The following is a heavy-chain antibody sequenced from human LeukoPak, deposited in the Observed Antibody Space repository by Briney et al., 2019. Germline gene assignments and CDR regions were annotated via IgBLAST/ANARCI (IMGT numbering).Heavy chain of an antibody. CDR2: ISAYNGNT. D-gene: IGHD5-18*01. CDR1: GYTFTSYG. J-gene: IGHJ4*02. CDR3: ARLDTAMDDY. Sequence: GASVKVSCKASGYTFTSYGISWVRQAPGQGLEWMGWISAYNGNTNYAQKLRGRVTMTTDTSTSTAYMELRSLRSNDTAVYYCARLDTAMDDYWGQGTLSPSPQ. V-gene: IGHV1-18*01.